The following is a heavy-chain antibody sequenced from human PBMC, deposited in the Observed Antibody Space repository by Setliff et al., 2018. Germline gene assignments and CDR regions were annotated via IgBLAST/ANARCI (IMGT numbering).Heavy chain of an antibody. CDR1: GGSISSYD. CDR2: IYIGGSA. D-gene: IGHD6-19*01. J-gene: IGHJ6*03. CDR3: AREQWLDPPGYYYMDV. Sequence: SETLSLTCTVSGGSISSYDWSWIRQPAGKGLEWIGHIYIGGSANYNPSLKSRVTMSIDTSKNQFSLKLNSVTAADMAVYYCAREQWLDPPGYYYMDVWAKGTTVTVS. V-gene: IGHV4-4*07.